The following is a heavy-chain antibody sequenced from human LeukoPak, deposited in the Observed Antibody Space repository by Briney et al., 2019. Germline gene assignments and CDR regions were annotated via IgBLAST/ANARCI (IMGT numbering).Heavy chain of an antibody. D-gene: IGHD6-13*01. Sequence: GGSLRLSCAASGFTFNIYTMNWVRQAPGKGLEWVSSISGSSSYIYYADPVKGRFTISRDSAKNSLYLQMDSLRAEDTAVYFCARDQDTSSYFYYGMDVWGQGTTVTVSS. CDR1: GFTFNIYT. J-gene: IGHJ6*02. CDR2: ISGSSSYI. V-gene: IGHV3-21*01. CDR3: ARDQDTSSYFYYGMDV.